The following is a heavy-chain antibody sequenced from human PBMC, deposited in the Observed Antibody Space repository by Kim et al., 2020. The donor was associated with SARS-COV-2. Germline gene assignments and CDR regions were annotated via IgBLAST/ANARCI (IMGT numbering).Heavy chain of an antibody. CDR2: ISYDGSNK. D-gene: IGHD3-10*01. V-gene: IGHV3-30*18. Sequence: GGSLRLSCAASGFTFSSYGMHWVRQAPGKGLEWVAVISYDGSNKYYADSVKGRFTISRDNSKNTLYLQMNSLRAEDTAVYYCAKGYNYYGSGSYYFDYWGQGTLVTVSS. CDR1: GFTFSSYG. CDR3: AKGYNYYGSGSYYFDY. J-gene: IGHJ4*02.